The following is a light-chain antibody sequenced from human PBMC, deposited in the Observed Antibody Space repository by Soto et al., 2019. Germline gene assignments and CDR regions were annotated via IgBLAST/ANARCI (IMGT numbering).Light chain of an antibody. J-gene: IGKJ4*01. CDR2: AAS. CDR1: QSIRST. Sequence: DIPMTQSPSSLSASVGDRVTITCRASQSIRSTLNWYQQKPGKAPKLLIYAASTLQSGVPSRFSGSGSGTDFSLTITGLQPEDVATYYCQQSYSLPLSFGGGTKVEIK. V-gene: IGKV1-39*01. CDR3: QQSYSLPLS.